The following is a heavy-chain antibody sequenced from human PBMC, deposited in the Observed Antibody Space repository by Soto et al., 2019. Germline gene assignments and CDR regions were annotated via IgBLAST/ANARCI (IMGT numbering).Heavy chain of an antibody. CDR1: GGSVTNSSYC. CDR2: VYYRGRS. CDR3: VSQRTTVPTQAYFDY. D-gene: IGHD4-17*01. V-gene: IGHV4-39*01. J-gene: IGHJ4*01. Sequence: PSETLPLTCTVSGGSVTNSSYCWGWIRKSPGKGLEWIGSVYYRGRSYSKSSVKSRVTISVDTSKNRFSLSLNSVTASDTAVYFCVSQRTTVPTQAYFDYWGPGALVTVSS.